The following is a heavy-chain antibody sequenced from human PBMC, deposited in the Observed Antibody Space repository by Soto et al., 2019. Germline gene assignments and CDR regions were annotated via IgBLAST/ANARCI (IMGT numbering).Heavy chain of an antibody. D-gene: IGHD6-19*01. CDR3: ASWKVVAGLMMFDS. Sequence: GGSLRLSCAASGFTFSDYSMNWVRQAPGKGLKWVSYISSSSRTIYYADSVKGRFTISRDNAKSSLYLQMNSLRDEDTAVYYCASWKVVAGLMMFDSWGQGTLVTVSS. J-gene: IGHJ4*02. CDR2: ISSSSRTI. V-gene: IGHV3-48*02. CDR1: GFTFSDYS.